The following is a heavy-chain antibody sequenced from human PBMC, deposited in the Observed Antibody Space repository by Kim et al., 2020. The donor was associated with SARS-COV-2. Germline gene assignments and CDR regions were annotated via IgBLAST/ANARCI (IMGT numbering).Heavy chain of an antibody. Sequence: YNGNTTYATKLQGRVTMTTDTSTSTAYMELRSLRSDDTAVYYCARDSSYWGQGTLVTVSS. CDR3: ARDSSY. J-gene: IGHJ4*02. CDR2: YNGNT. D-gene: IGHD6-13*01. V-gene: IGHV1-18*01.